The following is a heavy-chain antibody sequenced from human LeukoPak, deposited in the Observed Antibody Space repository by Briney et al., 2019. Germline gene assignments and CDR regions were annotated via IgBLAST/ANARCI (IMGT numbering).Heavy chain of an antibody. CDR2: INHSGST. CDR1: GGSFSGYY. J-gene: IGHJ6*02. D-gene: IGHD6-13*01. Sequence: PSETLSLTCAVYGGSFSGYYWSWIRQPPGKGLEWIGEINHSGSTNYNLSLKSRVTISVDTSKNQFSLKLSSVTAADTAVYYCARVGVSSSWTPRYYYYGMDVWGQGTTVTVSS. V-gene: IGHV4-34*01. CDR3: ARVGVSSSWTPRYYYYGMDV.